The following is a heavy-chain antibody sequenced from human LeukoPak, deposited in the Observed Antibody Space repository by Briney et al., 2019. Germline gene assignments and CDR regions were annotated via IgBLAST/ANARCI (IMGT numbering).Heavy chain of an antibody. D-gene: IGHD5-12*01. Sequence: GESLKISCKGSGYSFTSYWICWVRQMPGKGLEWMGIIYPGDSDTRYSRSFQGLFTISADKSISTAYLQWSSLKASDTSMYYCARPAYSGSDKHFDYWGQGTLVTVSS. CDR1: GYSFTSYW. J-gene: IGHJ4*02. V-gene: IGHV5-51*01. CDR2: IYPGDSDT. CDR3: ARPAYSGSDKHFDY.